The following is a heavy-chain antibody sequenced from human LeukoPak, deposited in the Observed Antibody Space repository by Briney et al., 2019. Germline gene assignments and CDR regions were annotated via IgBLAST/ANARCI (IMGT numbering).Heavy chain of an antibody. V-gene: IGHV3-21*01. CDR2: ISSSSSYI. D-gene: IGHD3-22*01. Sequence: GGSLRLSCAASGFTFSSYSMNWVRQAPGKGLEWVSSISSSSSYIYYADSVKGRFTISRDNAKNSLYLQMNSLRAEDTAVYYCARDRPRPGYDSSGYYYSDYFDYWGQGTLVTVSS. CDR1: GFTFSSYS. J-gene: IGHJ4*02. CDR3: ARDRPRPGYDSSGYYYSDYFDY.